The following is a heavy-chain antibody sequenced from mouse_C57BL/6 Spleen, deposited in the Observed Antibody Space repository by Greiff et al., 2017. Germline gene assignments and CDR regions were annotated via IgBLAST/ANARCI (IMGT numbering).Heavy chain of an antibody. CDR2: IDPSDSYT. CDR3: ARLAYSRGYFDV. CDR1: GYTFTSYW. D-gene: IGHD6-5*01. Sequence: QVQLQQSGAELVKPGASVKLSCKASGYTFTSYWMQWVKQRPGQGLEWIGEIDPSDSYTNYNQKFKGKATLTVDTSSSTAYMQLSSLTSEDSAVYYCARLAYSRGYFDVWGTGTTVTVSS. J-gene: IGHJ1*03. V-gene: IGHV1-50*01.